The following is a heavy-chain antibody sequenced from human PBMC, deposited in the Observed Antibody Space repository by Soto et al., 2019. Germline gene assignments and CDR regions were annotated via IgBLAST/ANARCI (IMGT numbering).Heavy chain of an antibody. Sequence: PSETLSLTCAVSGDSISTYYWSWIRQPPGKRLEWIGCIYYSGSTNQNPSLNSRVTMSVDTSKKQVSLKLTPVTAADTAVYYCARHGRGGRTFDIWGQGKMVTVSS. CDR3: ARHGRGGRTFDI. V-gene: IGHV4-59*08. CDR1: GDSISTYY. J-gene: IGHJ3*02. CDR2: IYYSGST. D-gene: IGHD1-26*01.